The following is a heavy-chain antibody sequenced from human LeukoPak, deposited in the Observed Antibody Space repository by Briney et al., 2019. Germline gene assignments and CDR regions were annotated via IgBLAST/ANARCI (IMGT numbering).Heavy chain of an antibody. CDR3: ARSRSSPGAFDI. CDR1: GYTFTSYD. CDR2: MNPNSGNT. J-gene: IGHJ3*02. Sequence: ASVKVSCKASGYTFTSYDINWVRQATGQGLEWMGWMNPNSGNTGYAQKFQGRVTITRNTSISTAYMELSSLRSEDTAVYYCARSRSSPGAFDIWGQGTMVTVSS. D-gene: IGHD6-13*01. V-gene: IGHV1-8*03.